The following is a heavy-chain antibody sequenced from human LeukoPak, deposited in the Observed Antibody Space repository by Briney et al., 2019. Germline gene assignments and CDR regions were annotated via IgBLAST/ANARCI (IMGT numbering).Heavy chain of an antibody. Sequence: GGSLRLSCAASGFTFSDYYMSWIRQAPGKGLEWVSYISSSGSTIYYADSVKGRITISRDNAKNSLYLQMNSLRAEDTAIYYCARGLPATLLDYWGQGTLVTVSS. CDR3: ARGLPATLLDY. V-gene: IGHV3-11*01. D-gene: IGHD2-2*01. CDR2: ISSSGSTI. CDR1: GFTFSDYY. J-gene: IGHJ4*02.